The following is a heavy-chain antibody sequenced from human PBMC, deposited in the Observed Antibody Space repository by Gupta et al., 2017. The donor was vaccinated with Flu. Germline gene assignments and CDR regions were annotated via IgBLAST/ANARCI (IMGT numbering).Heavy chain of an antibody. V-gene: IGHV3-53*01. CDR3: ARDSLSSNSFYYMDV. CDR1: GFTVSSSY. CDR2: IYSGGNT. D-gene: IGHD2-2*01. J-gene: IGHJ6*03. Sequence: EVQLVESGGGLIQPGGSLRLSCAASGFTVSSSYMSWVRQAPGKRLELVSIIYSGGNTYYVDSGKGRFTISRDNSKNTLYLQMNRLRGEDTAVYYCARDSLSSNSFYYMDVWGKGTTGTVSS.